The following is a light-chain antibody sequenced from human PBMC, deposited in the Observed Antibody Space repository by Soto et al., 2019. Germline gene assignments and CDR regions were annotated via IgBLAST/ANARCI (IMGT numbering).Light chain of an antibody. CDR1: QSISSW. CDR2: QAS. Sequence: DIQMTQSPSTLSASVGDRVTITCRASQSISSWLAWYQQKPGKAPKLLIYQASSLESGVPSRFSGSESGTEFTLTISSLQPDDFATYYCQQYNNYVTFGGGTKVEIK. V-gene: IGKV1-5*03. J-gene: IGKJ4*01. CDR3: QQYNNYVT.